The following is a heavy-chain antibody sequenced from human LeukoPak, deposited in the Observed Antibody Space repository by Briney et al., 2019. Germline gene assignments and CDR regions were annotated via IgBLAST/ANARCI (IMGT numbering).Heavy chain of an antibody. CDR3: AKDLPAETKMGGFDF. V-gene: IGHV3-30*18. J-gene: IGHJ4*02. Sequence: PGRSLRLSCAGSGFYFNNSGMHWVRQAPGKGLEWVAVISFDGKNQHYAGSVKGRFTTSRDNSKNTVYLQMNSLRPEDTAVYYCAKDLPAETKMGGFDFWGQGALVTISS. CDR2: ISFDGKNQ. CDR1: GFYFNNSG. D-gene: IGHD4-11*01.